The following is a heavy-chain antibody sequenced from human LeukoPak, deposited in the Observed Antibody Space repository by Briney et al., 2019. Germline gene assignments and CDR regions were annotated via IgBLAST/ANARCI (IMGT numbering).Heavy chain of an antibody. V-gene: IGHV4-34*01. CDR2: IYQSGST. J-gene: IGHJ5*02. D-gene: IGHD6-13*01. Sequence: SETPSLTSAVPRGSFRGYYWSWIRQPPRKGLEWIGEIYQSGSTNYNPHLKSRVTISVDTSKNQFSLKLSSVTAADTAVYYCARSIAGDGPTHNWFGPWGQGALVTVSS. CDR3: ARSIAGDGPTHNWFGP. CDR1: RGSFRGYY.